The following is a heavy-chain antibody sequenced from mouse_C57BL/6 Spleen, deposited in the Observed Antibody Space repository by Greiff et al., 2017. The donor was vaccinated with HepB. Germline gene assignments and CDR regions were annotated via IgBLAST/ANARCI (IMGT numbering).Heavy chain of an antibody. CDR2: IYPGSGNT. CDR1: GYTFTDYY. CDR3: AREPYYGSSHWYFDV. D-gene: IGHD1-1*01. J-gene: IGHJ1*03. Sequence: VQLQQSGAELVRPGASVKLSCKASGYTFTDYYINWVKQRPGQRLEWIARIYPGSGNTYYNEKFKGKATLTAEKSSSTAYMQLSSLTSEDSAVYFCAREPYYGSSHWYFDVWGTGTTVTVSS. V-gene: IGHV1-76*01.